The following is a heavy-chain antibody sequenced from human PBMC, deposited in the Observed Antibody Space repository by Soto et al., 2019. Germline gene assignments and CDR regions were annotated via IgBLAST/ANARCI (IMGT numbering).Heavy chain of an antibody. V-gene: IGHV4-59*01. D-gene: IGHD3-16*01. CDR2: IYYSGST. J-gene: IGHJ4*02. CDR1: GGSISSYY. Sequence: SETLSLTCTVSGGSISSYYWCWIRQPPGKGLEWIGYIYYSGSTNYNPSLKSRVTISVDTSKNQFSLKLSSVTAADTAVYYCARRYGGNFDYWGQGTLVTVPQ. CDR3: ARRYGGNFDY.